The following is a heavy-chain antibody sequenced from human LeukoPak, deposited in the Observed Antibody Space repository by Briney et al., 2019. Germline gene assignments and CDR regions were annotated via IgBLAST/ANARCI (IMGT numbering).Heavy chain of an antibody. CDR1: GGSISSSSYY. D-gene: IGHD3-10*01. CDR2: IYYSGST. V-gene: IGHV4-39*01. J-gene: IGHJ5*02. Sequence: DPSETLSLTCTVSGGSISSSSYYWGWIRQPPGKGLEWIGSIYYSGSTYYNPSLKSRVTISVDTSKNQFSLKLSSVTAADTAVYYCARGVVLLWFGELNNWFDPWGQGTLVTVSS. CDR3: ARGVVLLWFGELNNWFDP.